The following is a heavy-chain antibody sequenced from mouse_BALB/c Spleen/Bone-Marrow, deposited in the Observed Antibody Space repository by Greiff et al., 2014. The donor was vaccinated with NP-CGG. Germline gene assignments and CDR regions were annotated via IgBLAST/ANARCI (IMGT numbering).Heavy chain of an antibody. D-gene: IGHD2-1*01. Sequence: QVQLQQSGAELVEPGASVKLSCKASGYTFTSYWMHWVKQRPGQGLEWIGEIDPSDSYTNYNQKFKGKATLTVDKSSSTAYMQLSSLTSEDSAVYYCARGLYGNSGYWGQGTTLTVSS. J-gene: IGHJ2*01. CDR3: ARGLYGNSGY. V-gene: IGHV1-69*02. CDR2: IDPSDSYT. CDR1: GYTFTSYW.